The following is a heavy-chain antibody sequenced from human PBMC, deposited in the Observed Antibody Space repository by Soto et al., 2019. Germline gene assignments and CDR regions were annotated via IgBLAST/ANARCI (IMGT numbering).Heavy chain of an antibody. J-gene: IGHJ4*02. Sequence: PSETLPLTCTVSGGSIGRSDYYWGWIRQPPGKGLEWIGSIYYTGSTYYNPSLRSRVTISVDTSRNQFSLKLTSVTATDTAVYFCASYMLRGDFDFCYWGQGSLVTVSS. CDR1: GGSIGRSDYY. V-gene: IGHV4-39*01. D-gene: IGHD4-17*01. CDR3: ASYMLRGDFDFCY. CDR2: IYYTGST.